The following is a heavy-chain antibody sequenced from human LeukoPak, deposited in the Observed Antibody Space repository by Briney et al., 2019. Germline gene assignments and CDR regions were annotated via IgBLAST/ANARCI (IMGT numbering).Heavy chain of an antibody. J-gene: IGHJ4*02. CDR2: ISYDGSNK. V-gene: IGHV3-30-3*01. CDR3: ARDRDYYDSSGKFDY. Sequence: PGWSLRRSCEASGFTFSSYAMHWVRQAPGKGLEWVAVISYDGSNKYYADSVKGRFTISRDNSKNTLYLQMNSLRAEDTAVYYCARDRDYYDSSGKFDYWGQGTLVTVSS. CDR1: GFTFSSYA. D-gene: IGHD3-22*01.